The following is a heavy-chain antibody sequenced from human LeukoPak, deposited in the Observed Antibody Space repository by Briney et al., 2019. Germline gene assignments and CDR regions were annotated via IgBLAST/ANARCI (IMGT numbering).Heavy chain of an antibody. J-gene: IGHJ3*02. Sequence: PGGSLRLSCAASAFTFSRYWMHWVRQAPGKGLVWVSRINNDGSVTTYADSVKGRFTISRDNAKNTLYLQMNSLRAEDTAIYYCARDYDSSGYYEADAFDIWGQGTMVTVSS. CDR1: AFTFSRYW. CDR2: INNDGSVT. CDR3: ARDYDSSGYYEADAFDI. V-gene: IGHV3-74*01. D-gene: IGHD3-22*01.